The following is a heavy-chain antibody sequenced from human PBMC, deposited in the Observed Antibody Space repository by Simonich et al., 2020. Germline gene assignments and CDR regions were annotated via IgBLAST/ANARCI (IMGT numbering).Heavy chain of an antibody. CDR1: GYTITGYY. V-gene: IGHV1-2*02. CDR3: ARDSYSSWYFDL. CDR2: INPNRSDT. J-gene: IGHJ2*01. Sequence: QVQLVQSGAEVKKPGASVKVSCKASGYTITGYYMNWERQAPGQGLEWMGWINPNRSDTNNAQKFQGRVNMTRDTSISTAYMELSRLRSDDTAVYYCARDSYSSWYFDLWGRGTLVTVSS. D-gene: IGHD6-13*01.